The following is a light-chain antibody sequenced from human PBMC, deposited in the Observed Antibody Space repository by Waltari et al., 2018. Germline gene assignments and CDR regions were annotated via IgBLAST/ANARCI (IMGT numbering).Light chain of an antibody. CDR1: SSDVGGYNS. CDR3: SSYTSSGSFV. J-gene: IGLJ2*01. CDR2: EVT. Sequence: QSALTQPASVSGSPGQSLTISCTGTSSDVGGYNSASWYQQHPGKVPKLMIYEVTHRPSGVSNRFSGSKSGNTASLTISGLQVEDEADYYCSSYTSSGSFVFGGGTKLTVL. V-gene: IGLV2-14*01.